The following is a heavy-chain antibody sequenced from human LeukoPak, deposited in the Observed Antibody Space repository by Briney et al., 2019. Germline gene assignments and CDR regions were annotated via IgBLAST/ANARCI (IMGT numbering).Heavy chain of an antibody. V-gene: IGHV1-2*02. CDR2: INPNSGGT. Sequence: GASVKVSCKASGYTFTGYYMHWVRQAPGQGLEWMGWINPNSGGTNYAQKFQGRVTMTRDTSISTAYMELSRLRSDDTAVYYCASPAQYCSSTSCFEDYYYYYGMDVWGQGTTVTVSS. J-gene: IGHJ6*02. CDR1: GYTFTGYY. CDR3: ASPAQYCSSTSCFEDYYYYYGMDV. D-gene: IGHD2-2*01.